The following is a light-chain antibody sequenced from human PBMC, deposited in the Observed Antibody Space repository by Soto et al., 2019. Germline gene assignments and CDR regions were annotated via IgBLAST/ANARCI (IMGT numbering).Light chain of an antibody. CDR1: QSVGSN. V-gene: IGKV3-15*01. CDR3: QQYNNWPYT. Sequence: EIVMTQSPATLSASPGERAPLSRRASQSVGSNLAWYQQKPGQAPRLLIYDASTRATGIPASFSGSGSGTEFTLTIRSLQSEDSAVYYCQQYNNWPYTFGQGTKLEI. CDR2: DAS. J-gene: IGKJ2*01.